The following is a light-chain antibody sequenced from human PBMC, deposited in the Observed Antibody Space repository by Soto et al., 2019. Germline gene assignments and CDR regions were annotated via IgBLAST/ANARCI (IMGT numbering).Light chain of an antibody. J-gene: IGKJ4*01. CDR1: HSVSSR. CDR2: GAS. V-gene: IGKV3-15*01. CDR3: QHYTNWPLT. Sequence: EIVMTQSPATLSVSPGERATLSCRASHSVSSRLAWYQQKPGQAPRLLIYGASTRATGLPARFSGSGSGTEFTLTISSLQSEDFAVYYCQHYTNWPLTFGGGTTVDIK.